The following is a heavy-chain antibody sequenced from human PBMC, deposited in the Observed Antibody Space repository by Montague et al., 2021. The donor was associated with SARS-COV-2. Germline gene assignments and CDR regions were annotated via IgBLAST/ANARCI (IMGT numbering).Heavy chain of an antibody. CDR2: INHSGTTHY. D-gene: IGHD4-23*01. Sequence: SDTLFLTCAGYGGSFSGYYWPWIRQSPVKGLEWTAEINHSGTTHYNFNPSLRSRVTISVDTSKSQFSLKLSSVTAADTGVYYCARWDPQTLTLIGLRGKSASDYWGQGTLVTVSS. CDR3: ARWDPQTLTLIGLRGKSASDY. CDR1: GGSFSGYY. V-gene: IGHV4-34*01. J-gene: IGHJ4*02.